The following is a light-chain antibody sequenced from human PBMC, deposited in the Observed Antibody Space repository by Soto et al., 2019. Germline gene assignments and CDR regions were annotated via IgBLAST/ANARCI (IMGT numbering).Light chain of an antibody. V-gene: IGKV3-20*01. CDR1: QSVSRSY. CDR2: GAS. J-gene: IGKJ1*01. Sequence: IRHSQGTRSLSRGSGSTSVDGASQSVSRSYLAWHQQKPGQAPRILIYGASSRATGIPDRLSGSGSGTDIPLTISRLAPEDSAVYYCPQYGGSRTFGQGTKVDIK. CDR3: PQYGGSRT.